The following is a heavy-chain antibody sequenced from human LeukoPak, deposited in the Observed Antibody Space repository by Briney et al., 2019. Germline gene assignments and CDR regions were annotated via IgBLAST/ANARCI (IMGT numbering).Heavy chain of an antibody. CDR3: ARAAPSRWFDP. V-gene: IGHV1-69*04. CDR2: IIPILGIA. D-gene: IGHD6-6*01. Sequence: ASVKVSCKASGGTFTSYAISWARQAPVQGLEWMGRIIPILGIANYAQKFQGRVTTTADKSTSTAYMELSSLRSEDTAVYYCARAAPSRWFDPWGQGTLVTVSS. CDR1: GGTFTSYA. J-gene: IGHJ5*02.